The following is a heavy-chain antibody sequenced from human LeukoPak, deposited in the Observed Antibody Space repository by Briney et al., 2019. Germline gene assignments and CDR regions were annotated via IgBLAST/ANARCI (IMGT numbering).Heavy chain of an antibody. D-gene: IGHD5-24*01. CDR1: GFTFSSYA. Sequence: GRSLRLSCAASGFTFSSYAMHWVRQAPGKGLGWVAVISYDGSNKYYADSVKGRFTISRDNSKNTLYLQMNSLRAEDTAVYYCARPRGDGYISGFDYWGQGTLVTVSS. V-gene: IGHV3-30*04. J-gene: IGHJ4*02. CDR2: ISYDGSNK. CDR3: ARPRGDGYISGFDY.